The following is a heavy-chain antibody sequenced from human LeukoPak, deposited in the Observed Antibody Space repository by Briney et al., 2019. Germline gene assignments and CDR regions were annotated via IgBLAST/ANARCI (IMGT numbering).Heavy chain of an antibody. D-gene: IGHD1-1*01. V-gene: IGHV5-10-1*01. CDR3: ARTVQLELPFFDY. J-gene: IGHJ4*02. CDR1: GYSFTSYW. Sequence: GESLKISCKGSGYSFTSYWISWVRQMPGKGLEWMGRIDPSDSYTNYSPSFQGHVTISADKSISTAYLQWGSLKASDTAMSYCARTVQLELPFFDYWGQGTLVTVSS. CDR2: IDPSDSYT.